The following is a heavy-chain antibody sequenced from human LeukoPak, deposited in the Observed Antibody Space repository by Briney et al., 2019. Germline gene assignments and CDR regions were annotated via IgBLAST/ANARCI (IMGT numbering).Heavy chain of an antibody. CDR2: IYYSGST. Sequence: PSETLSLTCTVSGGSISSSSYYWGWIRQPPGKGLEWIGSIYYSGSTYYNPSLKSRVTISVDTSKNQFSLKLSSVTAADTAVYYCARLSLWFGELLGAFDIWGQGTMVTVSS. D-gene: IGHD3-10*01. V-gene: IGHV4-39*07. CDR1: GGSISSSSYY. CDR3: ARLSLWFGELLGAFDI. J-gene: IGHJ3*02.